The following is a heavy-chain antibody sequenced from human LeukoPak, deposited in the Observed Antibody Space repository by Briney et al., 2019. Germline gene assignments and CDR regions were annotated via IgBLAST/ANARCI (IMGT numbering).Heavy chain of an antibody. CDR1: GYSFVDYA. CDR2: INAGDGNT. J-gene: IGHJ4*02. CDR3: ARDSQWELLPDY. V-gene: IGHV1-3*01. D-gene: IGHD1-26*01. Sequence: GASVKVSCKASGYSFVDYAIHWVRQAPGQRLEWMGWINAGDGNTRYSQNLQGRLTVTRDTSASTAYMELSSLRSDDTAVYYCARDSQWELLPDYWGQGTLVTVSS.